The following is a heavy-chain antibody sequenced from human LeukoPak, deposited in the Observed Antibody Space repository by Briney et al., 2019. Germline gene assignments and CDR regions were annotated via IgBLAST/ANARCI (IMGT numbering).Heavy chain of an antibody. CDR1: GGSFSGYY. CDR3: ARGGHCSGGSCYRGFDP. CDR2: INHSGST. J-gene: IGHJ5*02. V-gene: IGHV4-34*01. D-gene: IGHD2-15*01. Sequence: PSETLSLTCAVYGGSFSGYYWSWIRQPPGKGLEWIGEINHSGSTNYNPSLKSRVTISVGTPKNQFSLKLSSVTAADTAVYYCARGGHCSGGSCYRGFDPWGQGTLVTVSS.